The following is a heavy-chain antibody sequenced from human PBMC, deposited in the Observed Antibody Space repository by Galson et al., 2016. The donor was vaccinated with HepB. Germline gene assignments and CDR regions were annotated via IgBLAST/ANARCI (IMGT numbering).Heavy chain of an antibody. D-gene: IGHD6-19*01. CDR3: ARLPSVAGALSGWHLDL. Sequence: SLRLSCAASGFTFSDHYMSWIRRTPGRGLEWVSYINSGGITMYYTDSVKGRFTISRDNAKQSLYLQMRSLRVEDTAVYYCARLPSVAGALSGWHLDLWGRGTPVTVSS. CDR1: GFTFSDHY. CDR2: INSGGITM. V-gene: IGHV3-11*01. J-gene: IGHJ2*01.